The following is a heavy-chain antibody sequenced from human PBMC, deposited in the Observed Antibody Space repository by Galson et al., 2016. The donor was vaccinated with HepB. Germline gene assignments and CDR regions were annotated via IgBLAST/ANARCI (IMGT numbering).Heavy chain of an antibody. CDR2: IQEDGSQK. D-gene: IGHD1-26*01. Sequence: SLRLSCAVSGFTFNSHWMTWLRQAPGQGLEWVAKIQEDGSQKYYVDSVQGRFTISRDNAKNSLYLQMNSLRAEDTAVYYCARAGGVANGYAFDIWGQGTMVSVSS. J-gene: IGHJ3*02. CDR1: GFTFNSHW. CDR3: ARAGGVANGYAFDI. V-gene: IGHV3-7*04.